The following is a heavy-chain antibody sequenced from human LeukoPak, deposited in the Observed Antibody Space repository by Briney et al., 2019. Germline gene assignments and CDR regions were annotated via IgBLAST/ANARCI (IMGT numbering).Heavy chain of an antibody. D-gene: IGHD5-18*01. CDR1: GYTFTGYY. CDR3: ARGDRGYSYGYGLGYYYYMDV. Sequence: ASVEVSCKASGYTFTGYYMHWVRQAPGQGLEWMGWINPNSGGTNYAQKFQGRVTMTRDTSISTAYMELSRLRSDDTAVYYCARGDRGYSYGYGLGYYYYMDVWGKGTTVTISS. J-gene: IGHJ6*03. V-gene: IGHV1-2*02. CDR2: INPNSGGT.